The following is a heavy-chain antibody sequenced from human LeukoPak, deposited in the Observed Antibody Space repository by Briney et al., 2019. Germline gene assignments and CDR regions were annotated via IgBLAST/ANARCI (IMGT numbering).Heavy chain of an antibody. CDR2: IYTGGIT. J-gene: IGHJ4*02. Sequence: GGSLRLSCAASGFTVSSTYMSWVRQAPGKGLEWVSVIYTGGITYYADSVKGRFTTSRDISLHLQMNSLRAEDTAVYYCVRNNNNDYWGQGTLVTVSS. CDR1: GFTVSSTY. CDR3: VRNNNNDY. V-gene: IGHV3-53*05. D-gene: IGHD2/OR15-2a*01.